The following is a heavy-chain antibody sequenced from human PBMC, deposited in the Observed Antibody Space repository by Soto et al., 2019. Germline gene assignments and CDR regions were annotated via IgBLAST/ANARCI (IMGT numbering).Heavy chain of an antibody. Sequence: GASVKVSCKASGGTFSSYAISWVRQAPGQGLEWMGGIIPIFGTANYAQKFQGRVTITADESTSTAYMELSSLRSEDTAVYYCAGAHVDTAMVTDYWGQGTLVTVSS. J-gene: IGHJ4*02. V-gene: IGHV1-69*13. CDR1: GGTFSSYA. CDR3: AGAHVDTAMVTDY. CDR2: IIPIFGTA. D-gene: IGHD5-18*01.